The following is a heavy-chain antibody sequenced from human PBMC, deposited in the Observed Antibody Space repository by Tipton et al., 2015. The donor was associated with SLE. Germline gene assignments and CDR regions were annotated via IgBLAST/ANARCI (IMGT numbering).Heavy chain of an antibody. CDR1: GFTFSSYE. V-gene: IGHV3-33*08. CDR2: IWYDGSNK. J-gene: IGHJ1*01. CDR3: ASAQDRGFQH. Sequence: RSLRLSCAASGFTFSSYEMNWVRQAPGKGLEWVAVIWYDGSNKYYADSVKGRFTISGDNSKNTPYLQMNSLRAEDTAVYYCASAQDRGFQHWGQGTLVTVSS.